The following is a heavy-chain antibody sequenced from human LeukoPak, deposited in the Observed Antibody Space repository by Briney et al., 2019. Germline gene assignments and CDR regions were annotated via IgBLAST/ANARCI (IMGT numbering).Heavy chain of an antibody. J-gene: IGHJ4*02. CDR2: INPNSGGT. V-gene: IGHV1-2*02. CDR3: ATYKYDYVWGNQHFDY. CDR1: GYTFTGYY. Sequence: AASVKVSCKASGYTFTGYYMHWVRQAPGQGLEWMGWINPNSGGTNYAQKFQGRVTMTRDTSISTAYMELSRLRSDDTAVYYCATYKYDYVWGNQHFDYWGQGTLVAVSS. D-gene: IGHD3-16*01.